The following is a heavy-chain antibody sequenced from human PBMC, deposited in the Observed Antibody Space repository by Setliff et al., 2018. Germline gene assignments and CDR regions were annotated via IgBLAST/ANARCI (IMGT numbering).Heavy chain of an antibody. CDR3: ATMRNYYETGNYYSSRWFDP. J-gene: IGHJ5*02. CDR1: DGSFSGYY. D-gene: IGHD3-22*01. CDR2: IDHSGNT. V-gene: IGHV4-34*01. Sequence: SETLSLTCAVYDGSFSGYYWSWIRQPPGKGLEWIGEIDHSGNTNYNPSLKSRVTISVDTSKNQFSLKLMSVTAADTAVYYCATMRNYYETGNYYSSRWFDPWGQGTLVTVSS.